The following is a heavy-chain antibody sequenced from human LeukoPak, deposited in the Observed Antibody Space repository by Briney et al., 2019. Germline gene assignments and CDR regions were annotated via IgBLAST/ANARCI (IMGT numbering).Heavy chain of an antibody. Sequence: GGSLRLSCAASGFTVSSNYMGWVRQAPGKGLEWVSFISGSGGSTYYADSVRGRFTISRDNSKNKLYLQMNSLRAEDTAVYYCAKDLRYSGSYSDYWGQGTLVTVSS. V-gene: IGHV3-23*01. D-gene: IGHD1-26*01. J-gene: IGHJ4*02. CDR1: GFTVSSNY. CDR3: AKDLRYSGSYSDY. CDR2: ISGSGGST.